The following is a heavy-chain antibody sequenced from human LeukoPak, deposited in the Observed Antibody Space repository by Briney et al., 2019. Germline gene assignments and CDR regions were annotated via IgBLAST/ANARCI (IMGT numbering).Heavy chain of an antibody. CDR3: ARGEHTYYYDSSGHSTLVYMDV. Sequence: ASVKVSCKASGDTFTGYYMHWVRQAPGQGLEWMGWINPNSGGTNYAQKFQGRVTMTRDTSISTAYMELSRLRSDDTAVYYCARGEHTYYYDSSGHSTLVYMDVWGKGTTVTVSS. V-gene: IGHV1-2*02. D-gene: IGHD3-22*01. J-gene: IGHJ6*03. CDR1: GDTFTGYY. CDR2: INPNSGGT.